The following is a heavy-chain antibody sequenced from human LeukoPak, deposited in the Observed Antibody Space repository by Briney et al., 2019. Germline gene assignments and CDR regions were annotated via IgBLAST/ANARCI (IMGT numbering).Heavy chain of an antibody. J-gene: IGHJ5*02. CDR3: ARHQSKQWLTIGAPAGNWFDP. V-gene: IGHV5-51*01. CDR2: IHPGDSDT. D-gene: IGHD6-19*01. CDR1: GYSFTSYW. Sequence: GESLKISCKGSGYSFTSYWIGWVRQMPGKGLEWMGIIHPGDSDTRYSPSFQGQVTISADKSISTAYLQWSSLKASDTAMYYCARHQSKQWLTIGAPAGNWFDPWGQGTLVTVSS.